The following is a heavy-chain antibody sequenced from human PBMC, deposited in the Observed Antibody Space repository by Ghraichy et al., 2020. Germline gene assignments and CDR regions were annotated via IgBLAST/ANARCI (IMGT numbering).Heavy chain of an antibody. CDR3: AKGLNGYVAVYGMDV. J-gene: IGHJ6*02. CDR1: GFTFSSYA. V-gene: IGHV3-23*01. CDR2: ISGSGGST. Sequence: GGSLRLSCAASGFTFSSYAMSWVRQAPGKGLEWVSAISGSGGSTYYADSVKGRFTISRDNSKNTLYLQMNSLRAEDTAVYYCAKGLNGYVAVYGMDVWGQGTTVTVSS. D-gene: IGHD6-19*01.